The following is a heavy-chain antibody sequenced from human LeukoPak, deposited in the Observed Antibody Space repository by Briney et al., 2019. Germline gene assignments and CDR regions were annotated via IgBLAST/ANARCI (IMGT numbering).Heavy chain of an antibody. V-gene: IGHV1-46*01. J-gene: IGHJ4*02. CDR3: ARGGYSYGLSSRPYYFDY. Sequence: ASVKVSCKASGYTFTSYYMHWVRQAPGQGLEWMGIINPSGGSTSYAQKFQGRVTMTRDTSTSTVYMELSSLRSEDTAVYYCARGGYSYGLSSRPYYFDYWGQGTLVTVSS. CDR1: GYTFTSYY. CDR2: INPSGGST. D-gene: IGHD5-18*01.